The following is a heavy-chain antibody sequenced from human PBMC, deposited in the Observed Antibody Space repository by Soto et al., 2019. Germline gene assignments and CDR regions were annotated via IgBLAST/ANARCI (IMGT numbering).Heavy chain of an antibody. CDR1: GFTFSDYY. D-gene: IGHD6-13*01. J-gene: IGHJ4*02. V-gene: IGHV3-11*06. CDR3: ARHDTEDSSSWYY. Sequence: GGSLRLSCAASGFTFSDYYMSWIRQAPGKGLEWVSYISSSSYTNYADSVKGRFTISRDNAKNSLYLQMNSLRAEDTAVYYCARHDTEDSSSWYYWGQGTLVTVSS. CDR2: ISSSSYT.